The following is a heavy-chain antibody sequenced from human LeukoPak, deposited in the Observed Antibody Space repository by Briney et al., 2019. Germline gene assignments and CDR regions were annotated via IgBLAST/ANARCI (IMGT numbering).Heavy chain of an antibody. Sequence: GGSLRLSCAASGFTFNNYAMIWVRQAPRKGLEWVSGISGSASDTYYADSVKGRFTISRDNSKNTLFLQMNSLRAEDTAVYYCAKDGGGYTLAGYYFDYWGQGILVTVSS. CDR2: ISGSASDT. V-gene: IGHV3-23*01. CDR3: AKDGGGYTLAGYYFDY. J-gene: IGHJ4*02. CDR1: GFTFNNYA. D-gene: IGHD5-12*01.